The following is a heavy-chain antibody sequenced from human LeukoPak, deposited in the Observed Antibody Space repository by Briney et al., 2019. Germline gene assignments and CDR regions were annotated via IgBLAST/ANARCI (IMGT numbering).Heavy chain of an antibody. D-gene: IGHD6-13*01. Sequence: GGSLRLSCAASGFTFSSYGMYWVRQAPGKGLEWVAFIRYDGSNKYYADSVKGRFTISRDNSKNTLYLQMNSLRAEDTAVYYCAKKGIRSSIILYYFDYWGQGTLVTVSS. CDR2: IRYDGSNK. CDR3: AKKGIRSSIILYYFDY. CDR1: GFTFSSYG. J-gene: IGHJ4*02. V-gene: IGHV3-30*02.